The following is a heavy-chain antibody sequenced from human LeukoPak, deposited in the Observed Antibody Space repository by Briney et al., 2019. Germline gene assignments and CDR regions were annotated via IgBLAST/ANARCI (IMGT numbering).Heavy chain of an antibody. Sequence: MTSETLSLTCTVSGDSISSSDYCWGWIRQPPGKGLEWIGSFYYSGNTYYNPSLKSRVSISVDPSKNQLSLKLSSVSAADTAVYYCARHFFGDYVFAYWGQGTLVTVSS. D-gene: IGHD4-17*01. J-gene: IGHJ4*02. CDR2: FYYSGNT. V-gene: IGHV4-39*01. CDR3: ARHFFGDYVFAY. CDR1: GDSISSSDYC.